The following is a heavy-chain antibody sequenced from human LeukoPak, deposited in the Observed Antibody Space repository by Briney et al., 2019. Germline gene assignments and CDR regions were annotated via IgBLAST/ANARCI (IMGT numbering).Heavy chain of an antibody. J-gene: IGHJ5*02. CDR2: IRYDGSNK. CDR3: VKVGYDFWSGYYTWFDP. Sequence: GGSLRLSCAASGFTFSSYGMHWVRQAPGKGLEWVAFIRYDGSNKYYADSVKGRFTISRDNSKNTLYLQMNSLRAEDTAVYYCVKVGYDFWSGYYTWFDPWGQGTLVTVSS. D-gene: IGHD3-3*01. V-gene: IGHV3-30*02. CDR1: GFTFSSYG.